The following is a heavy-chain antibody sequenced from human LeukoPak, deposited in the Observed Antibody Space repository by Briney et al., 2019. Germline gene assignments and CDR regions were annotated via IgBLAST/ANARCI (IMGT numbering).Heavy chain of an antibody. CDR2: ISSSSSTI. V-gene: IGHV3-48*01. D-gene: IGHD4-17*01. CDR3: ARDGGTTVDY. J-gene: IGHJ4*02. CDR1: GFTFSSYS. Sequence: GGSLRLSCAASGFTFSSYSMNWVRQAPGKGLEWVSYISSSSSTIYYADSVKGRFTISRDNAKNSLYLQMNSLRAEDTVVYYCARDGGTTVDYWGQGTLVTVSS.